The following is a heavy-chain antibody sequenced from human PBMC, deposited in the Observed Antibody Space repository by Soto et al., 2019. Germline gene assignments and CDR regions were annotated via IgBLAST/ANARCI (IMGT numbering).Heavy chain of an antibody. D-gene: IGHD6-19*01. J-gene: IGHJ4*02. Sequence: QVQLVQSGAEEKKPGASVKVSCKASGYTFTGYAMHWVRQAPGQRLEWMGWINAGNGNTKYSQKFQGRVTITRDTPASTAYMELSSLRPEDTAVYYCASAVAVAADFDYWGQGTLVTVSS. V-gene: IGHV1-3*05. CDR2: INAGNGNT. CDR3: ASAVAVAADFDY. CDR1: GYTFTGYA.